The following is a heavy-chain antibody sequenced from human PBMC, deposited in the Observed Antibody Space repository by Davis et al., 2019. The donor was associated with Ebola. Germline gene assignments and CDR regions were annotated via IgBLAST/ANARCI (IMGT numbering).Heavy chain of an antibody. J-gene: IGHJ4*02. CDR3: ARQEALYGSIDN. Sequence: GESLKISCKGSGYRFTNSWIGWVRQMPGKGLEWMGIIYPGDSDTRYRPSFEGQVTISVDRSINTAYLQWSSLKASDSAMYYCARQEALYGSIDNWGQGTLVTVSS. D-gene: IGHD6-13*01. V-gene: IGHV5-51*01. CDR2: IYPGDSDT. CDR1: GYRFTNSW.